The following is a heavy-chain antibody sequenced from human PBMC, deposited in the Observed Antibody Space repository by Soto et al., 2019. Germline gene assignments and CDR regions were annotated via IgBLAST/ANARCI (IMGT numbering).Heavy chain of an antibody. J-gene: IGHJ5*02. CDR2: IYYIGST. Sequence: QVQLQESGPGLVKPSETLSLTCTVSGGSISSYYWSWIRQPPGKGLEWIGYIYYIGSTNYNPSLKSRVTISVDTSKNQFSLKLSSVTAADTAVYYCAREGGHSSGWYAWFDPWGQGTLVTVSS. CDR1: GGSISSYY. D-gene: IGHD6-19*01. V-gene: IGHV4-59*01. CDR3: AREGGHSSGWYAWFDP.